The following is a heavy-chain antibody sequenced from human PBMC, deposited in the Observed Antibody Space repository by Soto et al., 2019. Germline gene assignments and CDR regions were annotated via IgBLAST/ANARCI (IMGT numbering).Heavy chain of an antibody. CDR1: GFTFSSYA. Sequence: HPGGSLRLSCAASGFTFSSYAMSWVRQAPGKGLEWVSAISGSGGSTYYADSVKGRFTISRDNSKNTLYLQMNSLRAEDTAVYYCAKCGNCITIFGVVISNWFDTWGQGTLVTVSS. CDR2: ISGSGGST. CDR3: AKCGNCITIFGVVISNWFDT. V-gene: IGHV3-23*01. D-gene: IGHD3-3*01. J-gene: IGHJ5*02.